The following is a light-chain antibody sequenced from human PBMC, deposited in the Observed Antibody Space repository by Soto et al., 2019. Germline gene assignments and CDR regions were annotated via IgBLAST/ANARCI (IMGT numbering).Light chain of an antibody. J-gene: IGKJ4*01. V-gene: IGKV1-39*01. CDR1: QTISNY. Sequence: DIQVTQSPSSLSASVGDRVTITCRSSQTISNYLNWYQQKPGKAPKLPIYAASSLQSGVPLRFSGSGSGTDFTLTITSLQPEDFATYYCQQSYTTPPTFGGGTKVDIK. CDR3: QQSYTTPPT. CDR2: AAS.